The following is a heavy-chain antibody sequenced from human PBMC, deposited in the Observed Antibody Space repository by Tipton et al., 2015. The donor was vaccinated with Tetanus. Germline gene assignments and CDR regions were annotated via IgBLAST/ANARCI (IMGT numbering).Heavy chain of an antibody. Sequence: TLSLTCNVSGASMSSSSYYWNWIRQPPGKGLEWIGYISYSGSTNSNYSLKSRITISQDTSKNQFSLKLTSVTAADTAVYYCARANYDFPKKGPFDSWGQGTLVTASS. V-gene: IGHV4-61*01. CDR2: ISYSGST. CDR1: GASMSSSSYY. J-gene: IGHJ4*02. D-gene: IGHD3-3*01. CDR3: ARANYDFPKKGPFDS.